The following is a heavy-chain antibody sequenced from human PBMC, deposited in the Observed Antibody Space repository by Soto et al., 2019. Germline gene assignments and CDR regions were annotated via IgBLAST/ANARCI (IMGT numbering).Heavy chain of an antibody. D-gene: IGHD1-26*01. CDR2: IIPIFGTA. J-gene: IGHJ4*02. CDR1: GGTFSSYA. Sequence: SVKVSCKASGGTFSSYAISWVRQAPGQGLEWMGGIIPIFGTANYAQKFQGRVTITADESTSTAYMELSSLRSEDTAVYYCARTNSGSYYFDYWGQGTPVTVSS. CDR3: ARTNSGSYYFDY. V-gene: IGHV1-69*13.